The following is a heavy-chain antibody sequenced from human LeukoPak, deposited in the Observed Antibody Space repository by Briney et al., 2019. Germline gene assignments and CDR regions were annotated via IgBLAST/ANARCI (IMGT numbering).Heavy chain of an antibody. CDR3: ARGRAKESYEAYYYYMDV. CDR1: GGSISSYY. CDR2: ICTSGST. J-gene: IGHJ6*03. D-gene: IGHD1-26*01. Sequence: SETLSLTCTVSGGSISSYYWSWIRQPAGKGLEWIGRICTSGSTNYNPSLKSRVTMSVDTSKNQFSLKLSSVTAADTAVYYCARGRAKESYEAYYYYMDVWGKGTTVTVSS. V-gene: IGHV4-4*07.